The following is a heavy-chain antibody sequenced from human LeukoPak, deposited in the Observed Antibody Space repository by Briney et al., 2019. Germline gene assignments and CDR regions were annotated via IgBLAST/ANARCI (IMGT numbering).Heavy chain of an antibody. CDR3: AKGSHYDILTGEFDY. CDR1: GFTSSSYG. CDR2: ISYDGSNK. Sequence: GRSLRLSCAASGFTSSSYGMHWVRQAPGKGLEWVAVISYDGSNKYYADSVKGRFTISRDNSKNTLYRQMNSLRAEDTAVYYCAKGSHYDILTGEFDYWGQGTLVTVSS. D-gene: IGHD3-9*01. V-gene: IGHV3-30*18. J-gene: IGHJ4*02.